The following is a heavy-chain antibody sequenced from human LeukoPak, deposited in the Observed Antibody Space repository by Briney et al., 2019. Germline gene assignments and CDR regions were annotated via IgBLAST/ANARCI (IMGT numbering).Heavy chain of an antibody. D-gene: IGHD4-11*01. Sequence: PSETLSLTCTVSGGSISSSSYYWGWIRQPPGKGLEWIGSIYYSGSTYYNPSLKSRVTISVDTSKNQFSLKVSSVTAADTAVYYCAREGVTKYYFDYWGQGTLVTVSS. J-gene: IGHJ4*02. CDR2: IYYSGST. CDR1: GGSISSSSYY. V-gene: IGHV4-39*02. CDR3: AREGVTKYYFDY.